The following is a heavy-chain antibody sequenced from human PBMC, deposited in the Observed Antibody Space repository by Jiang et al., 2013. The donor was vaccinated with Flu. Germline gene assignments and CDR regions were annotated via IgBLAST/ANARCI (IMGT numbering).Heavy chain of an antibody. D-gene: IGHD3-22*01. CDR1: GFTFSSYA. V-gene: IGHV3-30-3*01. J-gene: IGHJ4*02. CDR3: ARSGYYDSSGYHDY. Sequence: GRSLRLSCAASGFTFSSYAMHWVRQAPGKGLEWVAVISYDGSNKYYADSVKGRFTISRDNSKNTLYLQMNSLRAEDTAVYYCARSGYYDSSGYHDYWGQGTLVTVSS. CDR2: ISYDGSNK.